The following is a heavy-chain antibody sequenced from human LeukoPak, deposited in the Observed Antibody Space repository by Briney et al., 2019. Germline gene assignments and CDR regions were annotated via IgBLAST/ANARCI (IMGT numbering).Heavy chain of an antibody. CDR1: GGSISSYY. CDR2: IYTSGST. Sequence: PSETLSLTCTVSGGSISSYYWSWIRQPPGKGLEWIGYIYTSGSTNYNPSLKSRVTISVDTSKNQFSLKLSSVTAADTAVYYCARFYRDIVVVPAAEDDYYYYYMDVWGKGTTVTVSS. J-gene: IGHJ6*03. V-gene: IGHV4-4*09. CDR3: ARFYRDIVVVPAAEDDYYYYYMDV. D-gene: IGHD2-2*01.